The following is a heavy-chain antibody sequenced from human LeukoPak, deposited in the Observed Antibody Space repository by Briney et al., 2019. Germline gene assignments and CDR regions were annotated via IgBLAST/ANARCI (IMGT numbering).Heavy chain of an antibody. D-gene: IGHD4-17*01. J-gene: IGHJ3*02. V-gene: IGHV4-61*08. CDR2: IYYSGST. Sequence: SETLSLTCTVSGGSISSGGYYWSWIRQHPGKGLEWIGYIYYSGSTNYNPSLKSRVTISVDTSKNQFSLKLSSVTAADTAVYYCARDTVPHGAFDIWGQGTMVTVSS. CDR3: ARDTVPHGAFDI. CDR1: GGSISSGGYY.